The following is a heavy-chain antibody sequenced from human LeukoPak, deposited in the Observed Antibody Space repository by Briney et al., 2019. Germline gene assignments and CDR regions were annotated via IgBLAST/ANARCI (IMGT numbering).Heavy chain of an antibody. Sequence: ASVKVSCEASGGTFSSYAISWVRQAPGQGLEWMGRIIPILGIANYAQKFQGRVTITADKSTSTAYMELSGLRSEDTAVYYCARVFGDIVATIGNNWFDPWGQGTLVTVSS. V-gene: IGHV1-69*04. CDR2: IIPILGIA. CDR1: GGTFSSYA. J-gene: IGHJ5*02. CDR3: ARVFGDIVATIGNNWFDP. D-gene: IGHD5-12*01.